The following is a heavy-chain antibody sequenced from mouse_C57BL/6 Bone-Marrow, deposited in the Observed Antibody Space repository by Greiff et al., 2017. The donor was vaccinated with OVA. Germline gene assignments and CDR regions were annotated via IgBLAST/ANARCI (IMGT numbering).Heavy chain of an antibody. D-gene: IGHD2-3*01. V-gene: IGHV5-15*04. CDR3: ARGDGDRYFDD. J-gene: IGHJ2*01. CDR1: GFTFSDYG. CDR2: ISNLAYSI. Sequence: EVKLVESGGGLVQPGGSLKLSCAASGFTFSDYGMAWVRQAPRKGPEWVAFISNLAYSIYYADTVTGRFTISRENAKNTLYLERSSLRSEDTAKYYWARGDGDRYFDDWGKGTTLTVSS.